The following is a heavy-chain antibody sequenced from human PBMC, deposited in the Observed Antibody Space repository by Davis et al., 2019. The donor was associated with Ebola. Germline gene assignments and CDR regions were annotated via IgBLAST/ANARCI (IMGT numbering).Heavy chain of an antibody. J-gene: IGHJ4*02. CDR3: AKGFGIAAAIKIFDY. V-gene: IGHV3-30*18. D-gene: IGHD6-13*01. Sequence: LGGSLRLSCAASGFTFSSYGMHWVRQAPGKGLEWVAVISYDGSNKYYADSVKGRFTISRDNAKNSLYLQMNSLRAEDTALYYCAKGFGIAAAIKIFDYWGQGTLVTVSS. CDR1: GFTFSSYG. CDR2: ISYDGSNK.